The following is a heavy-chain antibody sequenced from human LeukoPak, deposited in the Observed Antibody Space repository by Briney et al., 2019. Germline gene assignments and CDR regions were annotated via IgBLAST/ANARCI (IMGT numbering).Heavy chain of an antibody. CDR1: GFTFSTYA. V-gene: IGHV3-23*01. CDR2: ISGSGGST. D-gene: IGHD1-26*01. J-gene: IGHJ5*02. CDR3: AKSVVGATSTRFDP. Sequence: GGSRRLSCAASGFTFSTYAMSWVRQAPGGGLEWVSAISGSGGSTYYADSVKGRFTISRDNSKNTLYLQMNSLRAEDTAVYYCAKSVVGATSTRFDPWGQGTLVTVSS.